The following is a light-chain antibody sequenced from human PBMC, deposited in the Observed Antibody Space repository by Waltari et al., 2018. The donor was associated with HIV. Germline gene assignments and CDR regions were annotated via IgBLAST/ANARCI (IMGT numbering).Light chain of an antibody. J-gene: IGLJ2*01. CDR1: SSDIGSYKY. Sequence: QSALTQPASVSGSPGQSITISCTGTSSDIGSYKYVSWYQQHPGKAPKLIIYDFSNRPSGVSNRFSGSKSSNTASLTISGLQAEDEANYYCSSYTSSSTLGLFGGGTELTVL. V-gene: IGLV2-14*03. CDR2: DFS. CDR3: SSYTSSSTLGL.